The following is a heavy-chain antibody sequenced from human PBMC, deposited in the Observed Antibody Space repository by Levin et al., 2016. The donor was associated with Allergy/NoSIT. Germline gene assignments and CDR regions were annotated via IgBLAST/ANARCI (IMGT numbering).Heavy chain of an antibody. Sequence: RQAPGKGLEWIGYIYYSGSTYYNPSLKSRVTISVDTSKNQFSLKLSSVTAADTAVYYRARDNQYSRAGGIDYWGQGTLVTVSS. CDR3: ARDNQYSRAGGIDY. CDR2: IYYSGST. V-gene: IGHV4-31*02. D-gene: IGHD1-26*01. J-gene: IGHJ4*02.